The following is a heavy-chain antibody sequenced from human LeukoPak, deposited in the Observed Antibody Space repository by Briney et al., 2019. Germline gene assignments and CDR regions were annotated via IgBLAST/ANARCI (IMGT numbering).Heavy chain of an antibody. V-gene: IGHV1-69*05. CDR2: IIPIFGTA. D-gene: IGHD2-2*02. CDR1: GGTFSRYA. J-gene: IGHJ6*03. Sequence: SVKVSCKASGGTFSRYAISWVRQAPGQGLEWMGEIIPIFGTANYAQKFQGRVTITTDESTSTAYMELSSLRSEDTAVYYCARDSYCSSTSCYRYMDVWGKGTTVTVSS. CDR3: ARDSYCSSTSCYRYMDV.